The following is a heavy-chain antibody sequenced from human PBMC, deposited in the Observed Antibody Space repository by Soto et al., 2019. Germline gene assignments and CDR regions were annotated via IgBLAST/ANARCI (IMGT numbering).Heavy chain of an antibody. J-gene: IGHJ6*02. D-gene: IGHD5-12*01. CDR3: ARDRGYSGYGVYYYYYYGMDV. V-gene: IGHV4-34*01. CDR2: INHSGST. CDR1: GGSFSGYY. Sequence: SETLSLTCAVYGGSFSGYYWSWIRQPPGKGLEWIGEINHSGSTNYNPSLKSRVTISVDTSKNQFSLKLSSVTAADTAVYYCARDRGYSGYGVYYYYYYGMDVWGQGTTVTVSS.